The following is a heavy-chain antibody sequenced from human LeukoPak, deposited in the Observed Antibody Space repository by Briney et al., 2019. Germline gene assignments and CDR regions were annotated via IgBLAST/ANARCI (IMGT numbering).Heavy chain of an antibody. CDR3: TRIPLAYCSSSSCPLWIDF. V-gene: IGHV3-49*04. J-gene: IGHJ4*02. CDR1: GFPFGDYA. Sequence: PGGSLRLSCTTSGFPFGDYAMSWVRQAPRKGLEWVGFIRSKPYGGTTVYAASVKGRFTISRDDSKSIAYLQRDSLKTEDTAVYYCTRIPLAYCSSSSCPLWIDFWGQGTLVTVSS. CDR2: IRSKPYGGTT. D-gene: IGHD2-2*01.